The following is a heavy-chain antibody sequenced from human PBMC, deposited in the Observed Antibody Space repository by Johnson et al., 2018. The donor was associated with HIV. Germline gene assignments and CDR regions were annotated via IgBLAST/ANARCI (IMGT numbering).Heavy chain of an antibody. V-gene: IGHV3-30-3*01. CDR1: GFTFSSNP. D-gene: IGHD6-19*01. J-gene: IGHJ3*02. CDR2: MSYDGINK. CDR3: AKVFKVRVAGAFDI. Sequence: QVQLVESGGGVVQPGRSLRLSCAASGFTFSSNPMHWVRQAPGKGLEWVAVMSYDGINKYYADSVKGRFTISRDNAKNSLYLQMNSLRADDTALYYCAKVFKVRVAGAFDIWGQGTMVTVSS.